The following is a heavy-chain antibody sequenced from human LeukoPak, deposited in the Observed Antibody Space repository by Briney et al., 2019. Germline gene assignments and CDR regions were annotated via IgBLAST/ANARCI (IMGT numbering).Heavy chain of an antibody. V-gene: IGHV3-21*01. J-gene: IGHJ3*02. D-gene: IGHD3-10*01. CDR2: ISSSSSYI. CDR3: ARFGFGELYDAFDI. Sequence: GGSLRLSCAASGFTSSSYSMNWVRQAPGKGLEWVSSISSSSSYIYYADSVKGRFTISRDNAKNSLYLQMNSLRAEDTAVYYCARFGFGELYDAFDIWGQGTMVTVSS. CDR1: GFTSSSYS.